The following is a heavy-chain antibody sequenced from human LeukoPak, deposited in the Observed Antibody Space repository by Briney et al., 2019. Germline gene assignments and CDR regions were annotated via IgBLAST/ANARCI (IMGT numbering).Heavy chain of an antibody. CDR2: IHYSGST. CDR1: GGSISSYY. D-gene: IGHD3-10*01. J-gene: IGHJ4*02. CDR3: ARDLGPSRGFDY. V-gene: IGHV4-59*01. Sequence: SETLSLTCTVSGGSISSYYWSWIRQPPGKGLEWIGYIHYSGSTNYNPSLKSRVTISVDTSKNQFSLQLSSVTAADTAVYYCARDLGPSRGFDYWGRGTLVTVSS.